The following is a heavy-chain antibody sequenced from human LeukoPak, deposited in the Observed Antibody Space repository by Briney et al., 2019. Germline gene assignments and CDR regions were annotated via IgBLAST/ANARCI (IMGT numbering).Heavy chain of an antibody. CDR3: AKRRLGRDGYSRALFDY. CDR1: GFTVSSNY. V-gene: IGHV3-53*01. J-gene: IGHJ4*02. D-gene: IGHD5-24*01. CDR2: IYSGGST. Sequence: GGSLRLSCAASGFTVSSNYMSWVRQAPGKGLEWVSVIYSGGSTYYADSVKGRFTISRDNSKNTLYLQMNSLRAEDTAVYYCAKRRLGRDGYSRALFDYWGQGTLVTVSS.